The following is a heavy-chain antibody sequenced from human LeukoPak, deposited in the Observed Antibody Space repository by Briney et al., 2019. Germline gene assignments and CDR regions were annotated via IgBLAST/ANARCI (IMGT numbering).Heavy chain of an antibody. CDR2: IVVGSGNT. Sequence: EASVKVSFKASGFTFTTSAVQWVRQARGQRLEWIGWIVVGSGNTNYAQKFQERVTITRDMSTSTVYMDLSSQRSEDTAVYYCAAASNYYDRSNYYSYAMDVWGQGTTVTVSS. V-gene: IGHV1-58*01. CDR3: AAASNYYDRSNYYSYAMDV. J-gene: IGHJ6*02. D-gene: IGHD3-22*01. CDR1: GFTFTTSA.